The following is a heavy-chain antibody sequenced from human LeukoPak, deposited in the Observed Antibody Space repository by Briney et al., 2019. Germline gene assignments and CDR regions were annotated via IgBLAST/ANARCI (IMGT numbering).Heavy chain of an antibody. V-gene: IGHV3-7*01. CDR2: IKEDGNEK. J-gene: IGHJ4*02. CDR3: ARGGETKLTY. D-gene: IGHD4-11*01. Sequence: GGSLRLSCAASGFTFSSYQMSWVRQAPGKGLERVANIKEDGNEKYYMDSVKGRFTISRDNAKNSLYLQMDSLRAEDTAVYYCARGGETKLTYWGQGTLVTVSS. CDR1: GFTFSSYQ.